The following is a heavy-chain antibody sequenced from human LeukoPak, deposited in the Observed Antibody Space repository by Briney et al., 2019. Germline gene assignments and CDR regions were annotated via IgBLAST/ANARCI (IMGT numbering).Heavy chain of an antibody. J-gene: IGHJ4*02. CDR3: AKDRVGAMLYFDY. Sequence: PGGSLRLSCGASGFTFSSYGMSWVRQAPGKGLEWVSGLSGSGGTTYYVDSVKGRFTISRDNSKNTLYLQMNSLRAEDTAVYYCAKDRVGAMLYFDYWGQGTLVTVSS. D-gene: IGHD1-26*01. CDR1: GFTFSSYG. CDR2: LSGSGGTT. V-gene: IGHV3-23*01.